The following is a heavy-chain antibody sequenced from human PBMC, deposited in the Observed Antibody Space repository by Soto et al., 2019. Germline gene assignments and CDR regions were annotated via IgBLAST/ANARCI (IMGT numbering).Heavy chain of an antibody. V-gene: IGHV3-74*01. D-gene: IGHD5-12*01. J-gene: IGHJ4*02. Sequence: EVQLVESGGGLVQPGGSLRLSCAASGFTFSSYWMHWVRQAPGKGLVWVSRINSDGSSTSYADSVKGRFTISRDNAKNTVYLEMNSLRAEDTAVYYCARGVKGRDGYNYGYWGQGTLVTVSS. CDR1: GFTFSSYW. CDR3: ARGVKGRDGYNYGY. CDR2: INSDGSST.